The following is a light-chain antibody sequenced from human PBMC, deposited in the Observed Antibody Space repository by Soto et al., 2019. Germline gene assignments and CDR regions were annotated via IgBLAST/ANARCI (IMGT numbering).Light chain of an antibody. CDR1: QSVSSSY. CDR3: QQYGSSSWT. Sequence: EIVLTQSPGTLSLSPGERATLSCRASQSVSSSYLAWYQQKPGQAPRLLIYGASSRATGIPDRFSGSGSGTDFTLTISRLVPEDSAVYYCQQYGSSSWTFGQGTMVEIK. J-gene: IGKJ1*01. CDR2: GAS. V-gene: IGKV3-20*01.